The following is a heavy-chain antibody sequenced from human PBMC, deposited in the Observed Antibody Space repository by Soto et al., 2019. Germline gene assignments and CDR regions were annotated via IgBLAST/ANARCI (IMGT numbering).Heavy chain of an antibody. CDR2: IYYSGST. V-gene: IGHV4-31*03. J-gene: IGHJ5*02. Sequence: PSETLSLTCTVSGGSISRGGYYWSWFRQHPGKGLEWIGYIYYSGSTYYNPSLKSRVTISVDTSKNQFSLKLSSVTAADTAVYYCAREGETGILTGYASLFDPRGQGTLVTVSS. CDR1: GGSISRGGYY. CDR3: AREGETGILTGYASLFDP. D-gene: IGHD3-9*01.